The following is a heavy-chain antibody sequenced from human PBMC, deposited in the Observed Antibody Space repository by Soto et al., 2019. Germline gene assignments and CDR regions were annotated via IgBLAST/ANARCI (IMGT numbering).Heavy chain of an antibody. CDR3: ARPITNARDGYNSDYYGMDV. CDR1: GGTFSSYA. Sequence: SVKVSCKASGGTFSSYAISWVRQAPGQGLEWMGGIIPIFGTANYAQKFQGRVTITADESTSTAYMELSSLRSEDTAVYYCARPITNARDGYNSDYYGMDVWGQGTTVTSP. CDR2: IIPIFGTA. D-gene: IGHD5-12*01. V-gene: IGHV1-69*13. J-gene: IGHJ6*02.